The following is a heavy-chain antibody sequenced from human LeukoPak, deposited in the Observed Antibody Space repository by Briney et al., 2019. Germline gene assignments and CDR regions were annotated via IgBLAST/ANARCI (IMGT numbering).Heavy chain of an antibody. CDR2: IYHSGSA. CDR1: GYSITSGYN. V-gene: IGHV4-38-2*02. Sequence: PSETLSLTCTVSGYSITSGYNWAWIRQPPGKVLEWIGSIYHSGSAYYNPSLKSRVTISVDTLKNQFSLKLSSVTAADTAVYYCVRYCSSTTCYTRAVDYWGQGTLVTVSS. J-gene: IGHJ4*02. CDR3: VRYCSSTTCYTRAVDY. D-gene: IGHD2-2*02.